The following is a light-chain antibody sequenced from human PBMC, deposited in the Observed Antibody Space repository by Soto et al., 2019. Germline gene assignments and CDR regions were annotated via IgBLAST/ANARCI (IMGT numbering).Light chain of an antibody. CDR2: PTN. CDR3: LLCYGGAHLV. Sequence: QTVVTQEPSLTVSPGGTVTLTCASSTGAVTSANYPSWFQQKPGQPPRTLIYPTNSRHSWTPARFSGSLLGGKAALTLSGAQPEDEADYYCLLCYGGAHLVFGGGTKVTVL. J-gene: IGLJ2*01. V-gene: IGLV7-43*01. CDR1: TGAVTSANY.